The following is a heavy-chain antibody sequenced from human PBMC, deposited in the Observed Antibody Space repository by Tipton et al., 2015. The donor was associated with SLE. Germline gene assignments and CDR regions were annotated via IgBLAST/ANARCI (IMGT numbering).Heavy chain of an antibody. J-gene: IGHJ6*02. CDR1: GGSISSYY. V-gene: IGHV4-59*08. CDR2: IYYNGKT. Sequence: LRLSCSVSGGSISSYYWSWIRQPPAKGLEWIGFIYYNGKTNYNSSLKSRVTISVDTSKSQFSLKLRSVTAADTAVYFCARTQYCSGGTCPGYNYYYAMDVWSQGTTVTVSS. D-gene: IGHD2-15*01. CDR3: ARTQYCSGGTCPGYNYYYAMDV.